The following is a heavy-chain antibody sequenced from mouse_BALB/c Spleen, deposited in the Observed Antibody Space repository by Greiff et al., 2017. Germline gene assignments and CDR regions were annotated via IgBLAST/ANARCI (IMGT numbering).Heavy chain of an antibody. Sequence: EVKLLESGAELVKPGASVKLSCTASGFNIKDTYMHWVKQRPEQGLEWIGRIDPANGNTKYDPKFQGKATITADTSSNTAYLQLSSLTSEDTAVYYCARRTMITTAWFAYWGQGTLVTVSA. CDR2: IDPANGNT. V-gene: IGHV14-3*02. D-gene: IGHD2-4*01. J-gene: IGHJ3*01. CDR1: GFNIKDTY. CDR3: ARRTMITTAWFAY.